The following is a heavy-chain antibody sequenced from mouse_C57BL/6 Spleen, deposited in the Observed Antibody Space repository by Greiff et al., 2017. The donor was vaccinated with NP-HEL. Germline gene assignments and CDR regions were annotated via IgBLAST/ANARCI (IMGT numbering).Heavy chain of an antibody. Sequence: EVQLVESGGGLVKPGGSLKLSCAASGFTFSDYGMHWVRQAPEKGLEWVAYISSGSSTIYYADTVKGRFPISRDNAKNTLFLPITSLRTEDTAMYYCARGDDGYYYAMDYWGQGTSVTVAS. CDR2: ISSGSSTI. D-gene: IGHD2-3*01. CDR1: GFTFSDYG. V-gene: IGHV5-17*01. CDR3: ARGDDGYYYAMDY. J-gene: IGHJ4*01.